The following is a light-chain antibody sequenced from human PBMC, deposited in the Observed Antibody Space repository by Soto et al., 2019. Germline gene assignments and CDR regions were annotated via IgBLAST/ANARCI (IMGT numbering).Light chain of an antibody. CDR1: SSDVGGYNY. V-gene: IGLV2-11*01. J-gene: IGLJ1*01. Sequence: QSVLTQPRSVSGSPGQSVTISCTGTSSDVGGYNYVSWYQQHPGKAPKVMIYDVSERPSGVPDRFSGSKSGNTASLTISGIQAEDEADYYCCSYAGSPRDVFGTGTKLTVL. CDR3: CSYAGSPRDV. CDR2: DVS.